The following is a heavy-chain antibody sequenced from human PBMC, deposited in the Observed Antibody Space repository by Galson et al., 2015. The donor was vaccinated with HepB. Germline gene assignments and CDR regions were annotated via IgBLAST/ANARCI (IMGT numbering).Heavy chain of an antibody. J-gene: IGHJ4*02. V-gene: IGHV4-4*02. Sequence: LSLTCAVSGGSISSSNWWSWVRQPPGKGLEWIGEIYHSGSTNYNPSLKSRVTISVDKSKNQFSLKLCSVTAAVTAVYYCARDLNYYGSGSLDYWGQGTLVTVS. D-gene: IGHD3-10*01. CDR2: IYHSGST. CDR3: ARDLNYYGSGSLDY. CDR1: GGSISSSNW.